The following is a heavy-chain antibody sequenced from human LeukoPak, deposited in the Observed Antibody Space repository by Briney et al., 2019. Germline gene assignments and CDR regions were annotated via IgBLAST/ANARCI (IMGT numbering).Heavy chain of an antibody. CDR3: ARDRSVTAIPDYFDY. CDR1: GGSISSSSYY. J-gene: IGHJ4*02. Sequence: SETLSLTCTVSGGSISSSSYYWGWIRQPPGKGLEWIGSIYYSGSTYYNPSLKSRVTISVDTSKNQFSLKLSSVTAADTAVYYCARDRSVTAIPDYFDYWGQGTLVTVSS. D-gene: IGHD2-21*02. V-gene: IGHV4-39*07. CDR2: IYYSGST.